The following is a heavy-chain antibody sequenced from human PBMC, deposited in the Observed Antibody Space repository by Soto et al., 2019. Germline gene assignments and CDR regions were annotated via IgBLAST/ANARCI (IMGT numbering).Heavy chain of an antibody. J-gene: IGHJ6*02. Sequence: GGSLRLSCAASGFTFDDYTMHWVRQAPGKGLEWVSLISWDGGSTYYADSVKGRFTISRDNSKNSLYLQMNSLRTEDTALYYCAKDAGAAAGYGMDVWGQGTTVTVSS. CDR2: ISWDGGST. V-gene: IGHV3-43*01. CDR1: GFTFDDYT. CDR3: AKDAGAAAGYGMDV. D-gene: IGHD6-13*01.